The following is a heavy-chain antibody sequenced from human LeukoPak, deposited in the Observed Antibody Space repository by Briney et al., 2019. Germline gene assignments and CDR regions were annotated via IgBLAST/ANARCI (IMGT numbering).Heavy chain of an antibody. D-gene: IGHD2-21*02. CDR2: INPNSGGT. CDR1: GYTLTGYY. J-gene: IGHJ5*02. CDR3: ARRSGVTSRRWFDP. Sequence: ASVKVSCKASGYTLTGYYMHRVRQAPGQGLEWMGWINPNSGGTNYAQKFQGRVTMTRDTSISTAYMELSRLRSDDTAVYYCARRSGVTSRRWFDPWGQGNPGHRLL. V-gene: IGHV1-2*02.